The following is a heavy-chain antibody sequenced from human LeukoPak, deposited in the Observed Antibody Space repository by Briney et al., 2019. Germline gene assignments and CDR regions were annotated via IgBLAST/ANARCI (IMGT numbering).Heavy chain of an antibody. Sequence: PGGSLRLSCVASGFTFSSFAMSWVRQAPGKGLEWVSSIGGSGVNTYYADSLKGRFSISRDNSQNTLYLQMGSLRAEDTAVYYCAKDLGWRWLQFGFDYWGQGTLVTVSS. V-gene: IGHV3-23*01. CDR1: GFTFSSFA. D-gene: IGHD5-24*01. CDR2: IGGSGVNT. J-gene: IGHJ4*02. CDR3: AKDLGWRWLQFGFDY.